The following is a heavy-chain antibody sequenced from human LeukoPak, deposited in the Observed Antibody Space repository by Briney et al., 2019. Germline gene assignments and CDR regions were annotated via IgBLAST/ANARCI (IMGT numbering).Heavy chain of an antibody. J-gene: IGHJ4*02. D-gene: IGHD4-17*01. CDR2: IYSGGST. CDR1: GFTVSSNY. V-gene: IGHV3-53*01. CDR3: ANSRTTVTNFDY. Sequence: GGSLRLSCAASGFTVSSNYMSWVRQAPGKGLEWVSVIYSGGSTYYADSVKGRFTISRDNSKNTLYLQMNSLRAEDTAVYYCANSRTTVTNFDYWGQGTLVTVSS.